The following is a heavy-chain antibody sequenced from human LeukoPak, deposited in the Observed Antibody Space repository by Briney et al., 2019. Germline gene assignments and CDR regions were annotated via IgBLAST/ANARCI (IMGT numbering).Heavy chain of an antibody. CDR2: IYYSGST. V-gene: IGHV4-39*07. J-gene: IGHJ6*04. CDR3: ARARYCSGGTCYFLPDV. D-gene: IGHD2-15*01. Sequence: PSETLSLTCTVSGGSISNSYYYWAWIRQPPGKGLEWIGTIYYSGSTYYTPSLQSRVTISVDTSKNLSSLKVSSVTAADTAVYYCARARYCSGGTCYFLPDVWGKGTTVTVSS. CDR1: GGSISNSYYY.